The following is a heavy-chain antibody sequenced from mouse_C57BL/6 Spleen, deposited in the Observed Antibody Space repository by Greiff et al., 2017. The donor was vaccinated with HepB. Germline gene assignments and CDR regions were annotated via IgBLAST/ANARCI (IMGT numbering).Heavy chain of an antibody. CDR1: GYTFTDYY. CDR3: ARRAGIYYGSSYWYFDV. D-gene: IGHD1-1*01. CDR2: INPNNGGT. V-gene: IGHV1-26*01. J-gene: IGHJ1*03. Sequence: EVQLQQSGPELVKPGASVKISCKASGYTFTDYYMNWVKQSHGKSLEWIGDINPNNGGTSYNQKFKGKATLTVDKSSSTAYMELRSLTSEDSAVYYCARRAGIYYGSSYWYFDVWGTGTTVTVSS.